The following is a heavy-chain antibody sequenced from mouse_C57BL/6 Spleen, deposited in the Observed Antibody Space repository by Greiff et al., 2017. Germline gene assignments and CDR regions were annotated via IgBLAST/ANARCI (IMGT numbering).Heavy chain of an antibody. Sequence: QVQLQQSGPELVKPGASVKISCKASGYAFSSSWMNWVKQRPGKGLEWIGRIYPGDGDTNYNGKFKGKATLTADKSSSTAYMQLSSLTSEDSAVYFCARLYYGSSLYFDVWGTGTTVTVSS. J-gene: IGHJ1*03. D-gene: IGHD1-1*01. CDR1: GYAFSSSW. CDR3: ARLYYGSSLYFDV. V-gene: IGHV1-82*01. CDR2: IYPGDGDT.